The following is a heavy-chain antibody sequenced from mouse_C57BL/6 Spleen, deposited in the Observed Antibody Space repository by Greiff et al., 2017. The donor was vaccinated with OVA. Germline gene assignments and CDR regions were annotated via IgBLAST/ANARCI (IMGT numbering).Heavy chain of an antibody. V-gene: IGHV1-76*01. Sequence: VQRVESGAELVRPGASVKLSCKASGYTFTDYYINWVKQRPGQGLEWIARIYPGSGNTYYNEKFKGKATLTAEKSSSTAYMQLSSLTSEDSAVYFCARCGSSPNYYAMDYWGQGTSVTVSS. CDR2: IYPGSGNT. CDR1: GYTFTDYY. CDR3: ARCGSSPNYYAMDY. J-gene: IGHJ4*01. D-gene: IGHD1-1*01.